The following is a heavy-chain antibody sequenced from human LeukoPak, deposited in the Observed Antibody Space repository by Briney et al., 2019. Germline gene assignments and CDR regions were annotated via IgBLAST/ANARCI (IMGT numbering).Heavy chain of an antibody. J-gene: IGHJ5*02. V-gene: IGHV1-2*02. D-gene: IGHD2-2*01. Sequence: ASVKVSYKASGYTFTGYYIHWVRQAPGQGLEWMGWINPNSGDTNYAQKFQGRVTMTRDTSISTAYMELSSLKSDDTAVYYCARAKWESSTTCYGAWGQGTLVTVSS. CDR1: GYTFTGYY. CDR2: INPNSGDT. CDR3: ARAKWESSTTCYGA.